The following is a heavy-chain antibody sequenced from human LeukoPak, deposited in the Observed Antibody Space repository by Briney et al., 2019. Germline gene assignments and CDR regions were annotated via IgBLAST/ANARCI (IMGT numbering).Heavy chain of an antibody. V-gene: IGHV3-23*01. CDR2: ISGSGGTT. D-gene: IGHD2-21*02. J-gene: IGHJ4*02. CDR1: GFTFSSYA. CDR3: AKEPLYGGGDCYEPFDC. Sequence: GGSLRLSCAASGFTFSSYAMSWVRQAPPQGLEWVSAISGSGGTTYYADSVKGRLTMSRDNSKNTTNLQMNSLRAEDTEVYYCAKEPLYGGGDCYEPFDCWGQGTLVTVSS.